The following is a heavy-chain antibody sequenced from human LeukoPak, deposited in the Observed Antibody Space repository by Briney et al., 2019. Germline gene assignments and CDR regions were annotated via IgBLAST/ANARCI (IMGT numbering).Heavy chain of an antibody. CDR1: GVTFSSXS. J-gene: IGHJ3*02. Sequence: PGGSXRLSCAASGVTFSSXSMNGVXEXXGXGXGWXSXXSSSSSTIYYADSVKGRFTISRDNAKNSLYLQMNSLRAEDTAVYYCAREKRSSYKEDAFDIWGQGTMVTVSS. CDR3: AREKRSSYKEDAFDI. D-gene: IGHD6-13*01. V-gene: IGHV3-48*01. CDR2: XSSSSSTI.